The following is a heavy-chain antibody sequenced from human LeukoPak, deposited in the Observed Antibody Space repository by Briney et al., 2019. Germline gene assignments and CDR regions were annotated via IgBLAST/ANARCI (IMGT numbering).Heavy chain of an antibody. Sequence: SETLSLTCAVSGGSVSSGGYSWSWIRQPPGKGLEWIGYIYHSGSTNYNPSLKSRVTISVDKSKNQFSLKLSSVTAADTAVYYCARDPHYYDSSGYGYWGQGTLVTVSS. CDR3: ARDPHYYDSSGYGY. CDR1: GGSVSSGGYS. CDR2: IYHSGST. D-gene: IGHD3-22*01. V-gene: IGHV4-30-2*01. J-gene: IGHJ4*02.